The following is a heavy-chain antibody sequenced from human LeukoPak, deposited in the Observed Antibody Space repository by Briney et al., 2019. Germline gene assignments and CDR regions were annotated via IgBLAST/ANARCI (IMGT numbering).Heavy chain of an antibody. CDR2: IYTSGST. Sequence: SETLSLTCTVSGGSISKYYWSWIRQPAGKGLEWIGRIYTSGSTNYNPSLKSRVTISVDTSKNQFSLKLSSVTAADTAVYYCARDFGKQQLVRGDAFDIWGQGTMVTVSS. CDR1: GGSISKYY. V-gene: IGHV4-4*07. D-gene: IGHD6-13*01. CDR3: ARDFGKQQLVRGDAFDI. J-gene: IGHJ3*02.